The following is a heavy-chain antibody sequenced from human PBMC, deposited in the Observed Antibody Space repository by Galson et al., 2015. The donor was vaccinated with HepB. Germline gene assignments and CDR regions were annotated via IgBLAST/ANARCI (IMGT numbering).Heavy chain of an antibody. Sequence: SETLSLTCTVSGGSISSNDWWSWVRQPPGKGLEWIGEIYHSGSTNYNPSLKSRVTMSVEKSKNQFSLELNSVTAADTAVYFCARIYSVTHGGCLDHWGQGTLVTVSS. J-gene: IGHJ4*02. V-gene: IGHV4-4*02. D-gene: IGHD5/OR15-5a*01. CDR2: IYHSGST. CDR3: ARIYSVTHGGCLDH. CDR1: GGSISSNDW.